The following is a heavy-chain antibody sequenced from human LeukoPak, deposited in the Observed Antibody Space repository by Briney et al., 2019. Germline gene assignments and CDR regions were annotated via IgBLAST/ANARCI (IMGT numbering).Heavy chain of an antibody. CDR3: ARALGYCTSTTCLLPFDY. J-gene: IGHJ4*02. CDR2: IYSGGST. D-gene: IGHD2-2*01. CDR1: GFTVSSYY. Sequence: SGGSLRLSCAASGFTVSSYYMTWVRQAPGKGLECVSVIYSGGSTYYADSVKGRFTVSRDNSKNTLYLQMNSLRAEDTAMYYCARALGYCTSTTCLLPFDYWGQGTLVTVSS. V-gene: IGHV3-53*01.